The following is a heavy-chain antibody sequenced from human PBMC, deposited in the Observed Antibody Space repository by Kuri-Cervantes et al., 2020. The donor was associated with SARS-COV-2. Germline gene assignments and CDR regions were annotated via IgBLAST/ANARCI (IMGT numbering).Heavy chain of an antibody. Sequence: LSLTCAASGFTFSSYAMSWVRQAPGKGLEWVSAISGSGGGTYYADSVKGRFTISRDNSTNTLYLQMNSLRAEDTAVYYCAKVPVGAVAGTDEYYFDYWGQGTLVTVSS. CDR2: ISGSGGGT. V-gene: IGHV3-23*01. D-gene: IGHD6-19*01. J-gene: IGHJ4*02. CDR1: GFTFSSYA. CDR3: AKVPVGAVAGTDEYYFDY.